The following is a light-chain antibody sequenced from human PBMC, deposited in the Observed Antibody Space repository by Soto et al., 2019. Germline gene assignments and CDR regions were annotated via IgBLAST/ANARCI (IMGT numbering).Light chain of an antibody. CDR1: QSFSNW. Sequence: IQMTQSPSTMSASVGDPVTITCRASQSFSNWLAWYQQKPGKAHKFLIYQASPLESRVPSRFSSSGSGTQFTLTISSLPPDDFATSYCQQYNRYSCKFGQGTKVPIK. V-gene: IGKV1-5*03. CDR3: QQYNRYSCK. CDR2: QAS. J-gene: IGKJ1*01.